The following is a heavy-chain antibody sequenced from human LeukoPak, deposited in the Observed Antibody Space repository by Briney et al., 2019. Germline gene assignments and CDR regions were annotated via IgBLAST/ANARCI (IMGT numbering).Heavy chain of an antibody. Sequence: KASETLSLTCTVSGDSISSTNYYWGWIRQPPGKGLEWIGSIYYSGSTYYNPSLRSRVTISVDTSKNQFSLKLSSETAADTAVYYCARGKAAAVDYWGQGTLVTVSS. J-gene: IGHJ4*02. CDR3: ARGKAAAVDY. CDR2: IYYSGST. CDR1: GDSISSTNYY. V-gene: IGHV4-39*07. D-gene: IGHD6-13*01.